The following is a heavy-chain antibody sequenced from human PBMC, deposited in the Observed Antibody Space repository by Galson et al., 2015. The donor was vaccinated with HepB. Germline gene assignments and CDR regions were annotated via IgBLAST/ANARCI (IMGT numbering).Heavy chain of an antibody. CDR2: MNPNSCNT. J-gene: IGHJ6*02. D-gene: IGHD4-11*01. CDR1: GYTFTSYD. V-gene: IGHV1-8*01. CDR3: ASVTVTTDYYYGMDV. Sequence: SVKVSCKASGYTFTSYDINWVRQATGQGLEWMGWMNPNSCNTGYAQKFQGRVTMTRNTSISTAYMELSSLRSEDTAVYYCASVTVTTDYYYGMDVWGQGTTVTVSS.